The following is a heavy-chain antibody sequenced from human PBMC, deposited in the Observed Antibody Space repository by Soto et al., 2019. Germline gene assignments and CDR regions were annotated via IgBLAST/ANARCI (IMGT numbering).Heavy chain of an antibody. CDR1: GFTFSSYG. J-gene: IGHJ6*04. CDR3: ARDSNWNYDPRYGIDV. V-gene: IGHV3-33*01. Sequence: GGSLRLSCAASGFTFSSYGMHWVRQAPGKGLEWVAVIWYDGSNKYYADSVKGRFTISRDNSKNTLYLQMNSLRAEDTAVYYFARDSNWNYDPRYGIDVWGKGTTVTVSS. D-gene: IGHD1-7*01. CDR2: IWYDGSNK.